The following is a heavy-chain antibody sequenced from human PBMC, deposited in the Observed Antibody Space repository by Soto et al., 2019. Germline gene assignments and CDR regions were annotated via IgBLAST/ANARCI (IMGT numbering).Heavy chain of an antibody. CDR2: ISSSSSYT. Sequence: LRLSCAASGFTFSDYYMSWIRQAPGKGLEWVSYISSSSSYTNYADSVKGRLTISRDNDKNSLYLQMNSLRAEDTAVYYCARDHHRYSGYDYVDYWGQGTLVTVSS. CDR1: GFTFSDYY. V-gene: IGHV3-11*05. J-gene: IGHJ4*02. CDR3: ARDHHRYSGYDYVDY. D-gene: IGHD5-12*01.